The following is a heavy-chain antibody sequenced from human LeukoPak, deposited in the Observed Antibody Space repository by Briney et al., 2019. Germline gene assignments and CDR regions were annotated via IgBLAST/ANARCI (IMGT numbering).Heavy chain of an antibody. V-gene: IGHV3-7*05. CDR2: IKHDGSQK. CDR3: ARDGMGGIKAFDI. CDR1: GFTFSGYE. D-gene: IGHD3-10*01. J-gene: IGHJ3*02. Sequence: PGGSRRLSCAASGFTFSGYEMNWVAKAQGKGLDGWANIKHDGSQKYYVDSVKGRITISRDNAKNSLYLQMTSLRAEDTAVYYCARDGMGGIKAFDIWGQGTMVTVSS.